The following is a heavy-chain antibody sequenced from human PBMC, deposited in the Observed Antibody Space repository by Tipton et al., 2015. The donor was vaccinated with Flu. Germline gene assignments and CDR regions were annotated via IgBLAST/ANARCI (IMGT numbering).Heavy chain of an antibody. J-gene: IGHJ3*02. V-gene: IGHV3-21*01. Sequence: SLRLSCATSGFTFSNYNMNWVRQAPGKGLEWVSSISRSSNYIYYADSVKGRFTISRDNAKNSLYLQMNSLRADDTAMYYCARDSAGYSSSWYGAFDIWGQGTMVTVSS. CDR3: ARDSAGYSSSWYGAFDI. D-gene: IGHD6-13*01. CDR2: ISRSSNYI. CDR1: GFTFSNYN.